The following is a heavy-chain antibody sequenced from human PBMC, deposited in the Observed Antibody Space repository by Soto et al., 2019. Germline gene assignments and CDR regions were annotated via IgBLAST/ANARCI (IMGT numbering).Heavy chain of an antibody. J-gene: IGHJ5*02. V-gene: IGHV4-30-4*01. CDR3: ARGRGYSYGLDP. CDR1: GDSISSNTNY. Sequence: QVQLQESGPGLVKPSQTLSLTCTVSGDSISSNTNYWSWIRQPPGEGLEWIGFISYSGTTSYSPSLKSRVDISLDTSKNQFSLSLSSVTATDTAVYYCARGRGYSYGLDPWGQGTLVTVSS. CDR2: ISYSGTT. D-gene: IGHD5-18*01.